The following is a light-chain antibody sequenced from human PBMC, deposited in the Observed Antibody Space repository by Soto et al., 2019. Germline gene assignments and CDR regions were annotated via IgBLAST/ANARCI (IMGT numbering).Light chain of an antibody. J-gene: IGLJ2*01. Sequence: QSVLTQPPSASGAPGQGISISCSGSSSNIGGNSVSWYRQVPGTAPTLLIFSNHQRPSGVPDRFSGSKSGTSASLAISGLQSEDEADYYCSTWDDSLRGLVFGGGTKLTVL. CDR2: SNH. CDR3: STWDDSLRGLV. CDR1: SSNIGGNS. V-gene: IGLV1-44*01.